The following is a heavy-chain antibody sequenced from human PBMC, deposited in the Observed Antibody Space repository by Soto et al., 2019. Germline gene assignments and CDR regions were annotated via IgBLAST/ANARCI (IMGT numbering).Heavy chain of an antibody. CDR3: ARIRKYSSYGMDV. V-gene: IGHV4-61*01. CDR2: IYYSGST. Sequence: SESLSLTCAVSGGSVSSGSYYWSWIRQPPGKGLEWIGYIYYSGSTNYNPSLKSRVTISVDTSKNQFSLKLSSVTAADTAVYYCARIRKYSSYGMDVWGQGTTVTVSS. J-gene: IGHJ6*02. CDR1: GGSVSSGSYY. D-gene: IGHD5-18*01.